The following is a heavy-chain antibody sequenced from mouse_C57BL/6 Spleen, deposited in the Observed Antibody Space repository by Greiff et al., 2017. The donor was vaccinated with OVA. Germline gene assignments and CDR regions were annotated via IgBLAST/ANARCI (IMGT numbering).Heavy chain of an antibody. Sequence: QVQLQQPGTELVKPGASVKLSCKASGYTFTSYWMHWVKQRPGQGLEWIGNINPSNGGTNYNEKFKSKATLTVDKSSSTAYMQISSLTSEDSAVYYCAISPAITTVVAQSYWYFDVWGTGTTVTVSS. CDR1: GYTFTSYW. D-gene: IGHD1-1*01. CDR3: AISPAITTVVAQSYWYFDV. V-gene: IGHV1-53*01. J-gene: IGHJ1*03. CDR2: INPSNGGT.